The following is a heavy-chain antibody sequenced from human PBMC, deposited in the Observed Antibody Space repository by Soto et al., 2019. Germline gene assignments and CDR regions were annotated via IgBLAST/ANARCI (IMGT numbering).Heavy chain of an antibody. J-gene: IGHJ4*02. CDR1: GFTVSSHY. CDR3: ARGAGGGSDCCPFDY. V-gene: IGHV3-53*02. Sequence: EVQLVETGGGLMQPGGSLRLSCAASGFTVSSHYMSWVRQAPGKGLEWVSFIYSGGSTYYAGSVKGRFTISRDNAKNTRYIKMNSLRVEDTAVYYCARGAGGGSDCCPFDYWGQGTLVTVSS. D-gene: IGHD2-21*02. CDR2: IYSGGST.